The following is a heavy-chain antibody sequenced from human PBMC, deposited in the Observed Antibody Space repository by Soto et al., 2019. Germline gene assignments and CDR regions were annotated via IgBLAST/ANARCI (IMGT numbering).Heavy chain of an antibody. J-gene: IGHJ3*02. CDR3: AKDEFLRYFDWLSYAFHI. Sequence: EVQLLESGGGLVQPGGSLRLSCAASGFTFSSYARSWVRQAAEKELEWVSAISGSGGSTYYADSVKGRFTISRDNSKNTLYLQMNSLRAEDTAVYYCAKDEFLRYFDWLSYAFHILGQGTMVTVSS. D-gene: IGHD3-9*01. CDR2: ISGSGGST. V-gene: IGHV3-23*01. CDR1: GFTFSSYA.